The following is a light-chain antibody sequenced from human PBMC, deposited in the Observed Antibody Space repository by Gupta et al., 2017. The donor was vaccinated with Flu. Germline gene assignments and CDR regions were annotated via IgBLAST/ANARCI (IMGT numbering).Light chain of an antibody. CDR2: DVT. CDR1: SSDVGGYNY. Sequence: QSALTQPRSVSGSPGQSVTISCTGTSSDVGGYNYVSWYQQHPGKAPKLMIYDVTKRPSGVPDRFSGSQSGNTASLTISGLQADDEADYYGCSYAGSYTVLFGGGTKVTVL. J-gene: IGLJ3*02. CDR3: CSYAGSYTVL. V-gene: IGLV2-11*01.